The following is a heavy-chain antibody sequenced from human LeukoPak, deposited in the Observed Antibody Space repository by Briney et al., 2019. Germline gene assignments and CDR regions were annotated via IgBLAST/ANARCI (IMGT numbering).Heavy chain of an antibody. J-gene: IGHJ6*03. CDR2: IYTSGST. V-gene: IGHV4-4*07. CDR1: GGSISSYY. CDR3: ARVDYGDCYYYYYMDV. D-gene: IGHD4-17*01. Sequence: SETLSLTCTVSGGSISSYYWSWIRQPAGKGLEWIGRIYTSGSTNYNPSLKSRVTISVDTSKNQFSLKLSSVTAADTAVYYCARVDYGDCYYYYYMDVWGKGTTVTVSS.